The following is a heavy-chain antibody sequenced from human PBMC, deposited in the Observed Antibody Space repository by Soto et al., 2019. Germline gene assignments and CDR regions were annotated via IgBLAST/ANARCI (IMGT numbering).Heavy chain of an antibody. V-gene: IGHV3-23*01. D-gene: IGHD3-3*01. CDR2: ISGSGGST. J-gene: IGHJ4*02. CDR1: GFTFSSYA. CDR3: AIDMIRPPKGFWSGYLFDY. Sequence: GGSLRLSCAASGFTFSSYAMSWVRQAPGKGLEWVSAISGSGGSTYYADSVKGRFTISRDNSKNTLYLQMNSLRAEDTAVYYCAIDMIRPPKGFWSGYLFDYWGQGTLVTVSS.